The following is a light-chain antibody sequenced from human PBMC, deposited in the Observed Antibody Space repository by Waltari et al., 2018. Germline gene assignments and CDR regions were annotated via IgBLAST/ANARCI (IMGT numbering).Light chain of an antibody. CDR1: SSNLGSNY. CDR2: RNN. J-gene: IGLJ3*02. CDR3: AAWDDSLSGWV. V-gene: IGLV1-47*01. Sequence: QSVLTQPPSASGTPGPRVTISCSGSSSNLGSNYVYWYQQLPGTAPKLLIYRNNQRPSGVPDRFSGSKSGTSASLAISGLRSEDEADYYCAAWDDSLSGWVFGGGTKLTVL.